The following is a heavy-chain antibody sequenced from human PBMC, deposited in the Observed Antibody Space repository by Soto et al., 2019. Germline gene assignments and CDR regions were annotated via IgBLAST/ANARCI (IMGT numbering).Heavy chain of an antibody. D-gene: IGHD2-8*01. CDR3: ATTRGAMFYAISVYGMDV. V-gene: IGHV3-23*01. CDR2: ISGSADST. CDR1: GFTFSSFA. Sequence: EVQLLESGGGLVQPGGSLRLSCAASGFTFSSFALNWVRQAPGKGLEWVSIISGSADSTFYEDSVKGRFTISRHNSKNTLYLQINTLRAEDTAVYYSATTRGAMFYAISVYGMDVWGHGTTVTVSS. J-gene: IGHJ6*02.